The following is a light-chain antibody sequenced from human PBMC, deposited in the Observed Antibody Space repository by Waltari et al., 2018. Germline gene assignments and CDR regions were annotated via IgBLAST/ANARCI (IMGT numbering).Light chain of an antibody. CDR2: KAS. CDR3: QQYNRYST. V-gene: IGKV1-5*03. CDR1: QTISSW. J-gene: IGKJ2*01. Sequence: TQMTQSPSTLSASVGDRVTITCRASQTISSWLAWYQQKPGKAPKLLIYKASTLESGVPSRFSGSGSGTEFTLTISSLQPDDFATYYCQQYNRYSTFGQGTKLEIK.